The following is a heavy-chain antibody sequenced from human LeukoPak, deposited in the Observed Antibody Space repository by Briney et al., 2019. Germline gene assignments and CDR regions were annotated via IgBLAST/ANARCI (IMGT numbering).Heavy chain of an antibody. CDR1: GYSFSNYW. J-gene: IGHJ4*02. CDR2: ILPGNSDT. V-gene: IGHV5-51*01. CDR3: ARQYYDILTDPNYFDS. D-gene: IGHD3-9*01. Sequence: GESLKISCKGSGYSFSNYWIGWVRQMPGKGLEWVGIILPGNSDTRYGPFFQGQVTMSADKSISTAYLQWSSLKAADTATYYCARQYYDILTDPNYFDSWGQGTLVTVSS.